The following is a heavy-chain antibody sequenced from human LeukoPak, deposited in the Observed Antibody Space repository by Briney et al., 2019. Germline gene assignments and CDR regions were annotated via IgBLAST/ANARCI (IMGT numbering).Heavy chain of an antibody. CDR3: ARGPRSSGYYYYYYYMDV. J-gene: IGHJ6*03. CDR1: GGSISDYY. Sequence: SETLSLTCTVSGGSISDYYWSWIRQPPGKGLEWIGYISYSGTTSYNPSLKSRVTISVDTSKNQFSLKLSSVTAADTAVYYCARGPRSSGYYYYYYYMDVWGKGTTVTVSS. CDR2: ISYSGTT. D-gene: IGHD3-22*01. V-gene: IGHV4-59*12.